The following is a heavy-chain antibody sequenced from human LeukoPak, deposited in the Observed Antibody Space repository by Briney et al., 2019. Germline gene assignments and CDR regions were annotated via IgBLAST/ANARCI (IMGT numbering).Heavy chain of an antibody. V-gene: IGHV4-59*01. CDR1: GGSISSYY. Sequence: SETLSLTCTVSGGSISSYYWSWIRQPPGKGLEWIGYIYYSGSTNYNPSLKSRVTISVDTSKNQFSLKLSSVIAADTAVYYCARGPAPFDYWGQGTLVTVSS. CDR3: ARGPAPFDY. J-gene: IGHJ4*02. CDR2: IYYSGST.